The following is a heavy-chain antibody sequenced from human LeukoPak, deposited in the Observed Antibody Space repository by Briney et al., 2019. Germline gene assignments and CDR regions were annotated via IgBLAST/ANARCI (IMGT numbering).Heavy chain of an antibody. J-gene: IGHJ6*02. V-gene: IGHV3-33*08. CDR1: GFTFSSYS. CDR2: IWYDGSNK. Sequence: GGSLRLSCAASGFTFSSYSMNWVRQAPGKGLEWVAVIWYDGSNKYYADSVKGRFTISRDNAKNTAYLQMNSLRAEDTALYYCARDPGYYYYGMDVWGQGTTVVVSS. CDR3: ARDPGYYYYGMDV.